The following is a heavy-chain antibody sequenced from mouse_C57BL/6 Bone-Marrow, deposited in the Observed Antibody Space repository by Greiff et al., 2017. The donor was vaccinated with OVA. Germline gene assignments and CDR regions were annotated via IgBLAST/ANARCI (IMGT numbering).Heavy chain of an antibody. CDR2: IDPENGDT. Sequence: VQLQQSGAELVRPGASVKLSCTASGFNIKDDYMHWVKQRPEQGLEWIGWIDPENGDTEYASKFQGKATITADTSSNTAYLQLSILTSEDTAVYYCTTGITTVASLYYYAMDYWGQGTSVTVSS. V-gene: IGHV14-4*01. CDR3: TTGITTVASLYYYAMDY. D-gene: IGHD1-1*01. CDR1: GFNIKDDY. J-gene: IGHJ4*01.